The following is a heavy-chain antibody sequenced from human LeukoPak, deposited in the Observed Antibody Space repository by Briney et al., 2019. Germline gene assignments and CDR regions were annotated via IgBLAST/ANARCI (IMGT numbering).Heavy chain of an antibody. J-gene: IGHJ4*02. CDR1: GFTFSSHA. CDR2: IYESGQTT. Sequence: GGSLRLSCVGSGFTFSSHAMSWVRQAPEKGLEWVSGIYESGQTTHYADSVKDRFSISRDNSKNTLYLQMDSLRGEDTAIYYCAKDYRIGYSDHFDYWGQGALVTVSS. D-gene: IGHD2-21*01. V-gene: IGHV3-23*01. CDR3: AKDYRIGYSDHFDY.